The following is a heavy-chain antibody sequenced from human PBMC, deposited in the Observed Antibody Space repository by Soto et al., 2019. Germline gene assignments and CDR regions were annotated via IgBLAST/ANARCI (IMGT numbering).Heavy chain of an antibody. CDR1: GYTFTNYW. V-gene: IGHV5-51*01. CDR3: AASIFYYGMDV. Sequence: SCKGSGYTFTNYWIGWVRQMPGKGLEWMGIIYPGDSDTKYNPSFQGQVTISADKSITTTYLRWTSLKASDTAIYYCAASIFYYGMDVWGQGTTVTVS. J-gene: IGHJ6*02. CDR2: IYPGDSDT.